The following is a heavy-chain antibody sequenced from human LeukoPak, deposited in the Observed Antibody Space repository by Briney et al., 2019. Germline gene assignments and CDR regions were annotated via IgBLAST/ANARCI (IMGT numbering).Heavy chain of an antibody. V-gene: IGHV3-30*18. J-gene: IGHJ6*02. CDR3: AKEGDYYGMDV. Sequence: GSLRLSCTASGFTFSSYGMHWVRQAPGKGLGWVAVISYDGSNKDYADSVKGRFTITRDDSKNTLYLQMNSLRVEDTAVYYCAKEGDYYGMDVWGQGTTVTVSS. D-gene: IGHD1-26*01. CDR2: ISYDGSNK. CDR1: GFTFSSYG.